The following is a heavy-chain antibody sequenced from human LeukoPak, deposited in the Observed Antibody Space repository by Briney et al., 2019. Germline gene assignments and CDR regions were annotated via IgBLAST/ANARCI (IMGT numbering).Heavy chain of an antibody. Sequence: SETLSLTCTVSGGSISSSSYYWGWIRQPPGKGLEWIGSIYYSGSTYYNPSLKSRVTISVDTSKNQFSLKLSSVTAADTAVYYCARGGNYYYDSSGYYGYWGQGTLVTVSS. D-gene: IGHD3-22*01. J-gene: IGHJ4*02. V-gene: IGHV4-39*07. CDR3: ARGGNYYYDSSGYYGY. CDR2: IYYSGST. CDR1: GGSISSSSYY.